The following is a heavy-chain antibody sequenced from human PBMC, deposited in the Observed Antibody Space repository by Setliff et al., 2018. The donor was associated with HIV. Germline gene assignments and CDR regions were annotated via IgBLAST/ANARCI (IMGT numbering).Heavy chain of an antibody. CDR2: SRNKANSYTT. CDR1: GFMFDDFG. CDR3: ARRFLTVHMDV. V-gene: IGHV3-72*01. D-gene: IGHD3-9*01. J-gene: IGHJ6*03. Sequence: GGSLRLSCATSGFMFDDFGMSWVRQAPGKGLEWVGRSRNKANSYTTEYAASVKGRFTISRDDSRTSLYLQMNSLRAEDTAVYYCARRFLTVHMDVWGKGTTVTVSS.